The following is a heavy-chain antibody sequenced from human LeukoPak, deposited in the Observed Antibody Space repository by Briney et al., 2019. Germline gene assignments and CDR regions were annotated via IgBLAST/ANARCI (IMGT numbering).Heavy chain of an antibody. D-gene: IGHD3-16*02. CDR2: IYHNGNT. CDR1: GGSISSGGYS. J-gene: IGHJ4*02. Sequence: PSQTLSLTCAVSGGSISSGGYSWSWIRQPPGKGLEWIGYIYHNGNTYYSPSLKSRVTISVDRSKNQLSLKLSSVTAADTAVYYCASLGGVIDNDYWGQGTLVTVSS. V-gene: IGHV4-30-2*01. CDR3: ASLGGVIDNDY.